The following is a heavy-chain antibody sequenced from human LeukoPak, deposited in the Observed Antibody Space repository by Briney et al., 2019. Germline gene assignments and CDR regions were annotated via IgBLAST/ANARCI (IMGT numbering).Heavy chain of an antibody. CDR1: GGSIRSYY. V-gene: IGHV4-4*07. D-gene: IGHD3-22*01. Sequence: PSETLSLTCTVSGGSIRSYYWSWIRQPAGKGLEWIGRIYASGSTNYNPSLKSRVTMSADTSKNQFSLKLTSATAADTAVYYCARARAYIYDSSSYYSDAFDIWGQGTMVTVSS. CDR3: ARARAYIYDSSSYYSDAFDI. CDR2: IYASGST. J-gene: IGHJ3*02.